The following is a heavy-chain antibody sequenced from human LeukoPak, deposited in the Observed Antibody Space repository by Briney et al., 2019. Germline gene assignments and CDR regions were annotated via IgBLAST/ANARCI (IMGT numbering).Heavy chain of an antibody. CDR2: ISTSDGDT. CDR1: GYTFTTYG. CDR3: ARDWAIYGVDTFDI. D-gene: IGHD4-17*01. Sequence: ASVKVSCKASGYTFTTYGISWVRQAPGQGLEWMGWISTSDGDTNFAQKLQGRVTMVTDTSTSTAYMELRSLRSDDTAVYYCARDWAIYGVDTFDIWGQGTMVTVSS. V-gene: IGHV1-18*01. J-gene: IGHJ3*02.